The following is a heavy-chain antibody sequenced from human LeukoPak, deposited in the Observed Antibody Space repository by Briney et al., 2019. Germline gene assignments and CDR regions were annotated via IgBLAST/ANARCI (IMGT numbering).Heavy chain of an antibody. Sequence: PSETLSLTCAVYGGSFSGYYWSWIRQPPGKGLEWIGEINHSGSTNYNPSLKSRVTISVDTSKNQFSLKLSSVTAADTAVYYCARGREYSCSWYPWGQGTLVTVSS. D-gene: IGHD6-13*01. CDR3: ARGREYSCSWYP. CDR2: INHSGST. CDR1: GGSFSGYY. V-gene: IGHV4-34*01. J-gene: IGHJ5*02.